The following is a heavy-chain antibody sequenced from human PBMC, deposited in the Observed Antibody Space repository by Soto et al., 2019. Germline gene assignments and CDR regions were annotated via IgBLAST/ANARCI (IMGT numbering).Heavy chain of an antibody. V-gene: IGHV3-33*01. J-gene: IGHJ6*03. CDR1: GFTFSSYG. CDR3: ARETSSSSWYGSYYYYYMDV. Sequence: GGSLRLSCAASGFTFSSYGMHWVRQAPGKGLEWVAVIWYDGSNKYYADSVKGRFTISRDNSKNTLYLQMNSLRAEDTAVYYCARETSSSSWYGSYYYYYMDVWGKGTTVTVSS. D-gene: IGHD6-13*01. CDR2: IWYDGSNK.